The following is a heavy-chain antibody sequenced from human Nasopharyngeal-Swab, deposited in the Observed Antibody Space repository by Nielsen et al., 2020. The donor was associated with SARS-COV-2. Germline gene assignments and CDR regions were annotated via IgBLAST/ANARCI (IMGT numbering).Heavy chain of an antibody. Sequence: GSLRLSCAVYGGSFSGYSWIWIRQPAGKGLEWIGRIYTTGSTNYNPSLESRVAISVDTSKNQFSLKLTSVTAADTAVYYCARFSGYDAYWGQGTLVTVSS. V-gene: IGHV4-59*10. CDR3: ARFSGYDAY. D-gene: IGHD5-12*01. CDR1: GGSFSGYS. CDR2: IYTTGST. J-gene: IGHJ4*02.